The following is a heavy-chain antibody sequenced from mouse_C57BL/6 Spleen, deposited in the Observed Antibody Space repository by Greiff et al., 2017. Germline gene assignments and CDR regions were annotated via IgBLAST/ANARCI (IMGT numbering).Heavy chain of an antibody. J-gene: IGHJ2*01. CDR3: ARGDYDGDFDY. V-gene: IGHV1-85*01. Sequence: QVQLQQSGPELVKPGASVKLSCKASGYTFTSYEINWVKQRPGQGLEWIGWIYPWDGSTQYNEKFKGKATLTVDTSSSTAYMVLHSLTSEDSAVYVGARGDYDGDFDYWGQGTTRTVSS. CDR1: GYTFTSYE. D-gene: IGHD2-4*01. CDR2: IYPWDGST.